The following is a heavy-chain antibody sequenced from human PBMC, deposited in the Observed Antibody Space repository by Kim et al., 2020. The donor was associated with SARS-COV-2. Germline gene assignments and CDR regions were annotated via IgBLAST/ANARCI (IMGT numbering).Heavy chain of an antibody. CDR2: IYYSGST. J-gene: IGHJ3*02. CDR3: ARVTPGGLPAFDI. CDR1: GGSISSGGYY. V-gene: IGHV4-31*03. Sequence: SETLSLTCTVSGGSISSGGYYWSWIRQHPGKGLEWIGYIYYSGSTYYNPSLKSRVTISVDTSKNQFSLKLSSVTAADTAVYYCARVTPGGLPAFDIWGQGTMVTVSS. D-gene: IGHD3-16*01.